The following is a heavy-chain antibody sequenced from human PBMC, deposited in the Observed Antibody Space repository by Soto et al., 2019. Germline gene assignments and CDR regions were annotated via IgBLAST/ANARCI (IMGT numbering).Heavy chain of an antibody. Sequence: QVQLVQSGAEVKKPGSSVKVSCKASGGTFSSYAISWVRQAPGQGLEWMGGIIPIFGTANYAQKFQGRVTSTADESTSTAYMGLSSLRCEDTAVYYCATYVTTDPRVCDAFVVWGQGTMVTVSS. CDR1: GGTFSSYA. J-gene: IGHJ3*01. D-gene: IGHD3-10*02. CDR2: IIPIFGTA. CDR3: ATYVTTDPRVCDAFVV. V-gene: IGHV1-69*01.